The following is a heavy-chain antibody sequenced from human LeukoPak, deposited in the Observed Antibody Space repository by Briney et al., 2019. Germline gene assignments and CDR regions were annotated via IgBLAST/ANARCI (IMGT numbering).Heavy chain of an antibody. CDR2: ISSSSSYI. V-gene: IGHV3-21*01. J-gene: IGHJ3*02. D-gene: IGHD3-22*01. Sequence: PGGSLRLSCAASGFTFSSYWMSWVRQAPGKGLEWVSSISSSSSYIYYADSVKGRFTISRDNAKNSLYLQMNSLRAEDTAVYYCARAATQNYYDSSGSTRDAFDIWGQGTMVTVSS. CDR1: GFTFSSYW. CDR3: ARAATQNYYDSSGSTRDAFDI.